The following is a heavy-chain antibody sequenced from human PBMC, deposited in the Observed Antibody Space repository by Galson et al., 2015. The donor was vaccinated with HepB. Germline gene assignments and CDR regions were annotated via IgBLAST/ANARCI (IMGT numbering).Heavy chain of an antibody. J-gene: IGHJ6*02. CDR3: ARDSIVVVPAPKSGMDV. D-gene: IGHD2-2*01. CDR2: INHSGST. Sequence: SETLSLTCAVYGGSFSGYYWSWIRQPPGKGLEWIGEINHSGSTNYNPSLKSRVTISVDTSKNQFSLKLSSVTAADTAVYYCARDSIVVVPAPKSGMDVWGQGTTVTVSS. V-gene: IGHV4-34*01. CDR1: GGSFSGYY.